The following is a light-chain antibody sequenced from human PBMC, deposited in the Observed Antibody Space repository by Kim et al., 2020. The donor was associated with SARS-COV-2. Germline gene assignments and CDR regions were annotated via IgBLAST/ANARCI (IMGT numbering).Light chain of an antibody. CDR2: VNSDGSH. CDR1: SGHNSYA. J-gene: IGLJ3*02. Sequence: QLVLTQSPSASASLGASVKLTCTLSSGHNSYAIAWHQQQPEKGPRYLMKVNSDGSHSKGDGIPDRFSGSSSGAERYLTISSLQSEDEADYYCQTWDTNIRVFGGGTQLTVL. V-gene: IGLV4-69*01. CDR3: QTWDTNIRV.